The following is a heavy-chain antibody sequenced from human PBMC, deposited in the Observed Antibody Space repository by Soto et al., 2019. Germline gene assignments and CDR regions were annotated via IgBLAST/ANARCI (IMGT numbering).Heavy chain of an antibody. J-gene: IGHJ2*01. CDR3: ARPLGYCSSTSCLGYFDL. V-gene: IGHV1-69*01. CDR1: GGTFSSYA. Sequence: QVQLVQSGAEVKKPGSSVKVSCKASGGTFSSYAISWVRQAPGQGLEWMGGIIPIFGTANHAQKFQGRVTITADESTSTAYMELSSPRSEDTAVYYCARPLGYCSSTSCLGYFDLWGRGTLVTVSS. CDR2: IIPIFGTA. D-gene: IGHD2-2*01.